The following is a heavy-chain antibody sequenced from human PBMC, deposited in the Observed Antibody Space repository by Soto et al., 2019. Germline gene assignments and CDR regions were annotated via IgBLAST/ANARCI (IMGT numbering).Heavy chain of an antibody. V-gene: IGHV4-34*01. CDR2: ITHGGST. D-gene: IGHD3-3*01. CDR1: SGSFSGYY. J-gene: IGHJ4*02. Sequence: QVQLQQWGAGLLKPSETLSLTCAVYSGSFSGYYYSWIRQPPGKGLEWIGEITHGGSTTYSPSLKSRVTMSLDTSKYQFSLKMTSVTAADTAVYYCARGRLFLTPSGLAITDFDYWGQGSLVSVSS. CDR3: ARGRLFLTPSGLAITDFDY.